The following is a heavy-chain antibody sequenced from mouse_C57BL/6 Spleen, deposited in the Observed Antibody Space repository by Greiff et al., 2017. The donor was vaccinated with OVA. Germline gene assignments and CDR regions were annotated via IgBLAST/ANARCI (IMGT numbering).Heavy chain of an antibody. CDR3: ARPYGYAAWFAY. D-gene: IGHD2-2*01. V-gene: IGHV1-42*01. J-gene: IGHJ3*01. CDR2: INPSTGGT. CDR1: GYSFTGYY. Sequence: VQLQQSGPELVKPGASVKISCKASGYSFTGYYMNWVKQSPEKSLEWIGEINPSTGGTTYNQKFTAKATLTVDKSSSTAYMQLKSLTSEDAAVYSCARPYGYAAWFAYWGQGTLVTVSA.